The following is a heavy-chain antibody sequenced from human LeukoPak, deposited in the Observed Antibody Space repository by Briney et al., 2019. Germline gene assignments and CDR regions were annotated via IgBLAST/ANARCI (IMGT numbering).Heavy chain of an antibody. CDR1: GYTFTSYG. V-gene: IGHV1-18*01. CDR3: ARGLRPIMITFGGVIVNFDY. Sequence: GASVKVSCKASGYTFTSYGISWVRQAPGQGLEWMGWISAYNGNTNYAQKLQGRVTMTTDTSTSTAYMELRSLRSDDTAVYYCARGLRPIMITFGGVIVNFDYWGQGTLVTVSS. CDR2: ISAYNGNT. D-gene: IGHD3-16*02. J-gene: IGHJ4*02.